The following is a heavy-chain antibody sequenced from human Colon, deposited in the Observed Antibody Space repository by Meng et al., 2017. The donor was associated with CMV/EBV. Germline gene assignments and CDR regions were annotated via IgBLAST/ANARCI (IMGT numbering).Heavy chain of an antibody. CDR3: VRDTGAHYGANYYYYYAMDV. J-gene: IGHJ6*02. CDR1: GFTFSSYS. D-gene: IGHD4/OR15-4a*01. CDR2: ISSSSSYI. Sequence: GGSLRLSCAASGFTFSSYSMNWVRQAPGKGLEWVSSISSSSSYIYYADSVKGRFTISRDNAKNSLFLQMHSLAPEDTALYYCVRDTGAHYGANYYYYYAMDVWGQGTTVTVSS. V-gene: IGHV3-21*04.